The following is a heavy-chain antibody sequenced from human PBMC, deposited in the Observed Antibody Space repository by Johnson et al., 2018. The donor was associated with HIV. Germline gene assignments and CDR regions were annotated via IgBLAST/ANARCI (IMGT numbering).Heavy chain of an antibody. J-gene: IGHJ3*01. Sequence: QPGGSLSLSCAGSGFPFSRFVMTWVRQAPGKGLEWFSAITIDGDDTNYEDSVKGRFFISRDNSKNTLSLQMGSLRPEDMAVYDCARDAKSSTWSPDGTDAFDVWGQGTMVTVSS. D-gene: IGHD1-1*01. CDR1: GFPFSRFV. V-gene: IGHV3-23*01. CDR2: ITIDGDDT. CDR3: ARDAKSSTWSPDGTDAFDV.